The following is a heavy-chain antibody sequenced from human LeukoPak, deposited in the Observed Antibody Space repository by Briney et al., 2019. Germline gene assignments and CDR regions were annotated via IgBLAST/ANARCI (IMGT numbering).Heavy chain of an antibody. D-gene: IGHD2-2*01. CDR2: ISGSGGST. CDR1: GFTFSSYA. J-gene: IGHJ6*04. Sequence: GGSLRLSCVASGFTFSSYAMSWVRQAPGKGLEWVSAISGSGGSTYYADSVKGRFTISRDNSKNTLYLQMNSLRAEDTAVYYCAKDPDIVVVPALPGYGMDVWGKGTTVTVSS. V-gene: IGHV3-23*01. CDR3: AKDPDIVVVPALPGYGMDV.